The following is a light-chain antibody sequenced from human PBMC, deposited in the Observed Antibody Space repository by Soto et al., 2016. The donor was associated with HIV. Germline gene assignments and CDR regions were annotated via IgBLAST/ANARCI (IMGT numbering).Light chain of an antibody. J-gene: IGKJ1*01. Sequence: DVVMTQSPLSLPVTLGQPASISCRSSQSLVYSDGNTYLNCFQQRPGQSPRRLIYKVSNWDSGVPDRFSGSGSGTDFTLKISRVEAEDVGVYYCMQGTHWLPWTFGQGTKVEIK. V-gene: IGKV2D-30*01. CDR3: MQGTHWLPWT. CDR1: QSLVYSDGNTY. CDR2: KVS.